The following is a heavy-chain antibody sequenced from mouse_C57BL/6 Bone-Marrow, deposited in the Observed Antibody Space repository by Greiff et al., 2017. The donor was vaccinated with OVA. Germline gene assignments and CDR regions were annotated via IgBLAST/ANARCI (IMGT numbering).Heavy chain of an antibody. CDR2: IDPSDSYT. J-gene: IGHJ1*03. Sequence: QVQLQQPGAELVRPGTSVKLSCKASGYTFTSYWMHWVKQRPGQGLEWIGVIDPSDSYTNYNQKFKGKATLTVDTSSSTAYMQLSSLTSEDSAVYYCARSRPTMTYLGYFDVWGTGTTVTVSS. CDR3: ARSRPTMTYLGYFDV. D-gene: IGHD2-10*01. V-gene: IGHV1-59*01. CDR1: GYTFTSYW.